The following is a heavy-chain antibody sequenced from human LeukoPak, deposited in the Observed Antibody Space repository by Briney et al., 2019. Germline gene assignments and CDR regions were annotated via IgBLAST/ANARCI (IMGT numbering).Heavy chain of an antibody. Sequence: SETLSLTCAVSGGSISSSNWWSWVRQPPGKGLEWIGEIYHSGSTNYNPSLKSRVTISVDKSKNQFSLKLSSVTAADTAVYYCARNNWAHKYHFDYWGQGTLVTVSS. J-gene: IGHJ4*02. CDR2: IYHSGST. V-gene: IGHV4-4*02. CDR3: ARNNWAHKYHFDY. CDR1: GGSISSSNW. D-gene: IGHD1-1*01.